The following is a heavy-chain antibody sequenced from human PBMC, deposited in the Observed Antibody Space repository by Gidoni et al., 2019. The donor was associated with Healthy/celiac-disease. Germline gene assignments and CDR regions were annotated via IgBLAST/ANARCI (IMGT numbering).Heavy chain of an antibody. V-gene: IGHV3-73*02. D-gene: IGHD5-12*01. CDR2: IRSKANNYAT. Sequence: EVQLVESGGGLGQPGGSLKLSCAASGFPFSGSAMPWVRQASGKGLGEVGRIRSKANNYATAYAASVKGRFTISRDDSKNTAYLQMNSLKTEDTAVYYCTRHTNSGYDAYYYYMDVWGKGTTVTVSS. CDR3: TRHTNSGYDAYYYYMDV. CDR1: GFPFSGSA. J-gene: IGHJ6*03.